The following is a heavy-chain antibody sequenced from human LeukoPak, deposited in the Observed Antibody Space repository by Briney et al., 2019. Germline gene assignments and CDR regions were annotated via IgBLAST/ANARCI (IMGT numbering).Heavy chain of an antibody. CDR2: IYTSGST. J-gene: IGHJ6*03. V-gene: IGHV4-4*07. CDR3: ARLRVVATIISYYYYYYYMDV. CDR1: GGSISSYY. D-gene: IGHD5-12*01. Sequence: PSETLSLTCTVSGGSISSYYWSWIRQPAGKGLEWIGRIYTSGSTNYNPSLKSRVTISVDTSKNQFSLKLSSVTAADTAVYYCARLRVVATIISYYYYYYYMDVWGKGTTVTVSS.